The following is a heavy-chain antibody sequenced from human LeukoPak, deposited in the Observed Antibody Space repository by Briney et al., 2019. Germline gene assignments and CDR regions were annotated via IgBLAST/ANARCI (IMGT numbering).Heavy chain of an antibody. CDR1: GFTFSSYS. CDR3: ARPYGSGTPHFDY. J-gene: IGHJ4*02. CDR2: ISSSSYI. D-gene: IGHD3-10*01. V-gene: IGHV3-21*01. Sequence: GGSLRLSCAASGFTFSSYSMNWVRQAPGKGLEWVSSISSSSYIYYADSVKGRFTISRDNAKNSLYLQMNSLRAEDTAVYYCARPYGSGTPHFDYWGQGTLVTVSS.